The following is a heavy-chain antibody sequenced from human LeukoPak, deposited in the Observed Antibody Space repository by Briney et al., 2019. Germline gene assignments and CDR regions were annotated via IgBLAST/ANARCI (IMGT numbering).Heavy chain of an antibody. CDR1: GFSFSDYS. V-gene: IGHV3-30*04. Sequence: HSGTSLTLSCAASGFSFSDYSMHWVRQAPGKGLEWVAVISYDGSNKYYADCVMGRFSISRDNSKNTLYLQMNSLSVEDTAVYYCARGSDTSGYYYWGSYYFDYWGQGTLVTVSS. D-gene: IGHD3-22*01. CDR2: ISYDGSNK. CDR3: ARGSDTSGYYYWGSYYFDY. J-gene: IGHJ4*02.